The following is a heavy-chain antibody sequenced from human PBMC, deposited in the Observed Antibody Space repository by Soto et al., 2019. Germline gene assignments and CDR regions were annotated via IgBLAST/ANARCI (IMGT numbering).Heavy chain of an antibody. CDR2: IYWDEDK. CDR1: GFSLRTRGVA. D-gene: IGHD5-12*01. J-gene: IGHJ4*02. CDR3: AHRPRGYAYDFDY. Sequence: QITLKESGPTLVKPTQTLTVTCTFSGFSLRTRGVAVGWFRQPPGKALEWLALIYWDEDKWYSPSLKSRLTIADDTSKLQVVLTMTNVDPVDTATYSCAHRPRGYAYDFDYSGSGMLVTASS. V-gene: IGHV2-5*02.